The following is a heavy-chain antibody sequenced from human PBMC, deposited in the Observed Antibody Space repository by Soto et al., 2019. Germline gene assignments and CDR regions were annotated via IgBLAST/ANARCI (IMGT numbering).Heavy chain of an antibody. D-gene: IGHD4-17*01. CDR1: GVSVSSGSFN. CDR2: GSYSGTT. Sequence: SETLSLTCTVSGVSVSSGSFNWAWIRQPPGKGLEWIGFGSYSGTTNYKPSLKSRVTISVDTSRSQISLKVSSLTAADTAVYYRARGATVTQYDYWGQGTLVTVSS. CDR3: ARGATVTQYDY. V-gene: IGHV4-61*01. J-gene: IGHJ4*02.